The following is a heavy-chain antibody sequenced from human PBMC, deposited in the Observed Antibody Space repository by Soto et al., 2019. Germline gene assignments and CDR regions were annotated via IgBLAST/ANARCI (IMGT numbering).Heavy chain of an antibody. D-gene: IGHD3-16*02. J-gene: IGHJ6*02. Sequence: HPWGSLRLSCAASGFTVSSNYMSCVRQAPWKGLEWVSVIYSGGSTYYADSVKGRFTISRDNSKNTLYLQMNSLRAEDTAVYYCARDLITFGGVIWMDVWGQGTTVTVSS. CDR3: ARDLITFGGVIWMDV. V-gene: IGHV3-53*01. CDR1: GFTVSSNY. CDR2: IYSGGST.